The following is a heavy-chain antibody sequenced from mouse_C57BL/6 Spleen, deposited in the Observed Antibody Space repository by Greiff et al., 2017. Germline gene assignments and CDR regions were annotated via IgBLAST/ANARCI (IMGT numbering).Heavy chain of an antibody. Sequence: VKLQQSGAELVKPGASVKMSCKASGYTFTTYPIEWMKQNHGKSLEWIGNFHPYNDDTTYNEKFKGKATLTVEKSSSTVYLGLSRLTSDDSAVYYCARGYGSSYHYWYFDVWGTGTTVTVSS. J-gene: IGHJ1*03. CDR1: GYTFTTYP. V-gene: IGHV1-47*01. D-gene: IGHD1-1*01. CDR3: ARGYGSSYHYWYFDV. CDR2: FHPYNDDT.